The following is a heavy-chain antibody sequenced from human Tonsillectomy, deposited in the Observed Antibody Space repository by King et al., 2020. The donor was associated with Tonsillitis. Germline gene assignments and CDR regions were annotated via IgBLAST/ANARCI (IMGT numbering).Heavy chain of an antibody. D-gene: IGHD6-13*01. CDR3: ARHRNYPGYSSSWYDAMDY. CDR2: IYYSGST. Sequence: QLQESGPGLVKPSETLSLTCTVSGGSISSYYWNWIRQPPGKGLEWIGYIYYSGSTNYNPSLKSRVTISVDTSKNQFSLKLSSVTAADTAVYYCARHRNYPGYSSSWYDAMDYWGQGTLVTVSS. J-gene: IGHJ4*02. CDR1: GGSISSYY. V-gene: IGHV4-59*08.